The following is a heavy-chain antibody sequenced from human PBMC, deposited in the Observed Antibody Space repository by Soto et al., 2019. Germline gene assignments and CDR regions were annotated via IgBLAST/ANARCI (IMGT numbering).Heavy chain of an antibody. CDR3: ARVPDSSLGTMDV. J-gene: IGHJ6*02. V-gene: IGHV5-51*01. CDR2: MFPGDSDT. D-gene: IGHD6-19*01. Sequence: GESLKISCNGSGYSFTTYWIGWVLQLPGQGLEWMGVMFPGDSDTRYSPSFQSQVTMSADPSTNTAYLEWSSLKAADSAMYYCARVPDSSLGTMDVWGQGTTVTVSS. CDR1: GYSFTTYW.